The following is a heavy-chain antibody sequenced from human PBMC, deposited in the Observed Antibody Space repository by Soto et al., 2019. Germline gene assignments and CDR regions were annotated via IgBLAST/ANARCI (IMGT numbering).Heavy chain of an antibody. V-gene: IGHV1-3*01. CDR1: GYSFTSYA. Sequence: QVQLVQSGAEVKKPGASVKVSCKASGYSFTSYAMHWVRQAPGQRLEWIGWINAGNGNTKYSQKFQGRVTITRDTSASTAYMELSSLRSEDTVVYYCARGGLALMDVWGQGTTVTVSS. CDR3: ARGGLALMDV. CDR2: INAGNGNT. D-gene: IGHD3-16*01. J-gene: IGHJ6*02.